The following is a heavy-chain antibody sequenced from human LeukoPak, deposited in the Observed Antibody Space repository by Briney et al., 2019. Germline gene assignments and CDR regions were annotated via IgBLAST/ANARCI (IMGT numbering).Heavy chain of an antibody. V-gene: IGHV3-21*01. CDR3: ARDTAGSHDY. J-gene: IGHJ4*02. D-gene: IGHD1-26*01. Sequence: GGSLRLSCEASGFTFSSYTMNWVRQAPGEGLEWVSSITSSSSSIYYADSVKGRITISRDNARNSLYLQMNSLRAEDTAVYYCARDTAGSHDYWGQGTLVTVSS. CDR1: GFTFSSYT. CDR2: ITSSSSSI.